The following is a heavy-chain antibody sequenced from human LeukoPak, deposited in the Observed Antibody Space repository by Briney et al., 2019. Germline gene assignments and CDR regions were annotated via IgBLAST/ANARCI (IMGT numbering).Heavy chain of an antibody. CDR2: IKQDGSEK. D-gene: IGHD3-22*01. Sequence: PGGSLRLSCAASGFTFSSYWMSWVRQAPGKGLEWVANIKQDGSEKYYVDSVKGRFTISRDNAKNSLYLQMNSLRAEDTAVYYCAGEVVVITEDSLGALDYWGQGTLVTVSS. CDR3: AGEVVVITEDSLGALDY. J-gene: IGHJ4*02. V-gene: IGHV3-7*01. CDR1: GFTFSSYW.